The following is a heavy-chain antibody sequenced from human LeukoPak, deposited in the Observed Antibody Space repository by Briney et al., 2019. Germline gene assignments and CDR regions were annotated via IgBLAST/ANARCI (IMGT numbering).Heavy chain of an antibody. CDR1: GFTYSTYA. CDR2: ISGSGESS. J-gene: IGHJ6*03. D-gene: IGHD1-26*01. V-gene: IGHV3-23*01. CDR3: AKPRSGRGFYYYMDV. Sequence: GGSLRLSCATSGFTYSTYAMSWARQAPGKGLEWVSSISGSGESSDYAGSAKGRFTISRDNSNNMLYLHMNSLRAEDTAVYYCAKPRSGRGFYYYMDVWGKGTMVAVSS.